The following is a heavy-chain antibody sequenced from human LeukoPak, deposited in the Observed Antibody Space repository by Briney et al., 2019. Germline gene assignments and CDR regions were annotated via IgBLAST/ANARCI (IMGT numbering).Heavy chain of an antibody. D-gene: IGHD6-13*01. V-gene: IGHV3-23*01. J-gene: IGHJ4*02. Sequence: GGSLRLSCEASGFTLSTYAVSWVRQAPGKGLEWVSAISGSDGTTYYADPVKGRFTISRDISKNTLFLQTNSLRAEDTALYYCALVSLYSSSWYGDYWGQGTLVTVSS. CDR2: ISGSDGTT. CDR3: ALVSLYSSSWYGDY. CDR1: GFTLSTYA.